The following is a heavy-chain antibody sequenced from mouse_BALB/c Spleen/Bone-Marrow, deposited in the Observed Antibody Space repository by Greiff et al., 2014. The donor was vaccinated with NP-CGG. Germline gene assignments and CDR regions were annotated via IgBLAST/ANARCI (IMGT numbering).Heavy chain of an antibody. CDR3: AISVSLRAMDY. CDR2: IDPYYGGT. Sequence: VQLKQSGPELEKPGASVKISCKASGYSFTGYNMNWVKQSNGKSLEWIGDIDPYYGGTSYNQKLKDKVTLTVDKSSSTAYMQLKSLTSEDSAVYYCAISVSLRAMDYWGQGTSVTVSS. D-gene: IGHD1-1*01. CDR1: GYSFTGYN. V-gene: IGHV1-39*01. J-gene: IGHJ4*01.